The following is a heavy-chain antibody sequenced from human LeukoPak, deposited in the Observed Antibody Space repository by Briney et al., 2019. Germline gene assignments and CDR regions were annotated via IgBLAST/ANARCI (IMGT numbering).Heavy chain of an antibody. D-gene: IGHD5-18*01. CDR1: GFTFSSYA. V-gene: IGHV3-23*01. CDR3: AGYSYGYWDPRIWDYYYYMDV. Sequence: GGSLRLSCAASGFTFSSYAMSWIRQAPGKWLEWVSAISGSGGSTYYADSVKGRFTISRDNSKNTLYLQMNSLRAEDTAVYYCAGYSYGYWDPRIWDYYYYMDVWGKGTTVTVSS. J-gene: IGHJ6*03. CDR2: ISGSGGST.